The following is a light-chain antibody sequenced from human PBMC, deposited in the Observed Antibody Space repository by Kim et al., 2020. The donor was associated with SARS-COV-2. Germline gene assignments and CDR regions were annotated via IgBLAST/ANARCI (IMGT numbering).Light chain of an antibody. CDR1: QSVSSSY. CDR2: GAS. J-gene: IGKJ2*01. Sequence: EIVLTQSPGTLSLSPGERATLSCRASQSVSSSYLGWYQQKPGQAPRLLIYGASSRATGIPDRFSGSGSGTDFTLTISRLEPEDLAVYYCQQYGTSPPYTFGQGTKLEI. CDR3: QQYGTSPPYT. V-gene: IGKV3-20*01.